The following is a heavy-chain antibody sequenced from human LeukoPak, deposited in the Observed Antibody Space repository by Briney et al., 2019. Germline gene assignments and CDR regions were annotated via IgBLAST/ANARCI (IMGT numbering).Heavy chain of an antibody. D-gene: IGHD3-10*01. Sequence: ASVKVSCKASGYTFTNYAMNWVRQAPGQGLEWMGWISAYNGNTELAQKFQGSVTLATDASTSTAYVELRSLTSDDTAVYFCARGGSRSRRGDDAFDIWGQGTMVTVSS. J-gene: IGHJ3*02. CDR2: ISAYNGNT. CDR3: ARGGSRSRRGDDAFDI. CDR1: GYTFTNYA. V-gene: IGHV1-18*01.